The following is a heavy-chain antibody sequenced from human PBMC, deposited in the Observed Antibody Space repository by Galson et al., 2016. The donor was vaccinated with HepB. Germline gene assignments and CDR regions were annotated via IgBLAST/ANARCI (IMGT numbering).Heavy chain of an antibody. CDR1: GFTFADYA. CDR2: IRSQTYGGTT. V-gene: IGHV3-49*03. D-gene: IGHD5-18*01. Sequence: SLRLSCATSGFTFADYAMTWFRQTPGKGLEWVGFIRSQTYGGTTDYAASVEGRFTISRDDSKSIVYLQMNSLKTEDTALYYCTRLSGYTYGHDVDYWGHGTLVTVSS. CDR3: TRLSGYTYGHDVDY. J-gene: IGHJ4*01.